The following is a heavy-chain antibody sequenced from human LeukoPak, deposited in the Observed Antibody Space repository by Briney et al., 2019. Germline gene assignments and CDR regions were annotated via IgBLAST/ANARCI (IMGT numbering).Heavy chain of an antibody. Sequence: PGGSLRLSCAASGFTFNNYGMQWVRQAPGKGLEWVAVVSYEGRTTYYADSVKGRFIISRDNSKNMLYLQMNGLRAEDTAVYYCAKEGPGNYYSAYFDYWGQGTLVTVSS. CDR2: VSYEGRTT. J-gene: IGHJ4*02. CDR1: GFTFNNYG. V-gene: IGHV3-30*19. D-gene: IGHD1-26*01. CDR3: AKEGPGNYYSAYFDY.